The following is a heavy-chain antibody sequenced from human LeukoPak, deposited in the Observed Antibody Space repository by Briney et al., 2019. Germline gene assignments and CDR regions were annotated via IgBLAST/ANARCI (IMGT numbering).Heavy chain of an antibody. D-gene: IGHD5-18*01. V-gene: IGHV3-23*01. CDR1: GFTFSSYA. CDR3: PKVRIQLWLFGAFDI. Sequence: GGSLRLSCAASGFTFSSYAMSWVRQAPGKGLEWVSAISGSGGSTYYADSVKGRFTISRDNSKNTLYLQMNSLRAEDTAVYYCPKVRIQLWLFGAFDIWGQGTVVTVSS. CDR2: ISGSGGST. J-gene: IGHJ3*02.